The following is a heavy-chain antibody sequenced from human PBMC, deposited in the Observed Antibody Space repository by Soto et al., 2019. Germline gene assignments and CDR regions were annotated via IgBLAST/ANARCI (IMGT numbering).Heavy chain of an antibody. CDR2: VGRSESA. CDR1: GFTFSPYG. J-gene: IGHJ2*01. D-gene: IGHD3-22*01. CDR3: VRDYDTNPYWFFDL. Sequence: QLVESGGGWIQPGGSLTLSCVVSGFTFSPYGVSWVRQAPGRGLEWISQVGRSESAHYAESVKGRFTISRDNAKNSVYLQMNSLRVEDTAIYYCVRDYDTNPYWFFDLWGQGALVTVSS. V-gene: IGHV3-48*03.